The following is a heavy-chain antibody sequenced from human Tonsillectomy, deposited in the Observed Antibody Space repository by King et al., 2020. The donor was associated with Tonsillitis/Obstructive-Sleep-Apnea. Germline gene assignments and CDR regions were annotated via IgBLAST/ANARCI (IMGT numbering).Heavy chain of an antibody. CDR3: ARDTAPYSSYEVYAFDI. CDR2: INPNSGGT. D-gene: IGHD5-12*01. J-gene: IGHJ3*02. CDR1: GYTFTGYY. V-gene: IGHV1-2*06. Sequence: QLVQSGAEVKKPGASVKVSCKASGYTFTGYYMHWVRQAPGQGLEWMGRINPNSGGTNYAQKFQGRVTITRYTSISTAYMKLSRLRSDDTAVYYCARDTAPYSSYEVYAFDIWGQGTMVTVSS.